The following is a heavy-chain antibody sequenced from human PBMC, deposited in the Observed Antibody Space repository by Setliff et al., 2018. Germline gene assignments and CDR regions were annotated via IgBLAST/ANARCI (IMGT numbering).Heavy chain of an antibody. D-gene: IGHD2-2*01. J-gene: IGHJ4*02. CDR3: TTPLIVVVPAATLRGYSGYEIIDY. CDR1: GFTFSNAW. Sequence: PGGSLRLSCAASGFTFSNAWMSWVRQAPGKGLEWVGRIKSKTDGGTTDYAAPVKGRFTISRDDSKNTLYLQMNSLKTEDTAVYYCTTPLIVVVPAATLRGYSGYEIIDYWGQGTLVTV. V-gene: IGHV3-15*01. CDR2: IKSKTDGGTT.